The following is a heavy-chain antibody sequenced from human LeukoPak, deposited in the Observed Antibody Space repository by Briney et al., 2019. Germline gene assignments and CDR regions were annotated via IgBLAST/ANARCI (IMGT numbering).Heavy chain of an antibody. J-gene: IGHJ4*02. CDR1: GFTFSSYG. V-gene: IGHV3-23*01. Sequence: GGSLRLSCAASGFTFSSYGMSWVRQAPGKGLEWVSAITATSSSTHDADSVQGRFTISRDNSKNSLYLQMNSLRAEDMALYYCAGSGMYSSGWFDYWGQGTLVTVSS. CDR3: AGSGMYSSGWFDY. D-gene: IGHD6-19*01. CDR2: ITATSSST.